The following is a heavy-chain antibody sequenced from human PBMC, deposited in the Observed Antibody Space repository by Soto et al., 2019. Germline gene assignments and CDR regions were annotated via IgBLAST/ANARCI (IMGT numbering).Heavy chain of an antibody. J-gene: IGHJ6*03. V-gene: IGHV4-4*02. Sequence: QVQLQESGPGLVKPSGTLSLTCAVSSGSISSSNWWSWVRQPPGKGLEWIGEISHNGSTNYNPSLKRRVTISVDKSKNQFCLKLSSVTAADTAVYYCARAFGYSGSHYYYYYMDVWGKGTRVTVSS. D-gene: IGHD5-12*01. CDR3: ARAFGYSGSHYYYYYMDV. CDR2: ISHNGST. CDR1: SGSISSSNW.